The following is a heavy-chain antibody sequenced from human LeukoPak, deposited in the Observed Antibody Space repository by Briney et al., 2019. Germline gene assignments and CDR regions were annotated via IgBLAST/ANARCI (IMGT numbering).Heavy chain of an antibody. CDR2: ISGSGGST. Sequence: GGSLRLSCAASGFTFSSYAMSWVREAPGKGLELVSAISGSGGSTYYADSVKGRFTISRDNSKNTLYLQMNSLSAEDTAVYYCAKSHSRWGGDYFDYWGQGTMVTVSS. D-gene: IGHD6-13*01. CDR3: AKSHSRWGGDYFDY. CDR1: GFTFSSYA. J-gene: IGHJ4*02. V-gene: IGHV3-23*01.